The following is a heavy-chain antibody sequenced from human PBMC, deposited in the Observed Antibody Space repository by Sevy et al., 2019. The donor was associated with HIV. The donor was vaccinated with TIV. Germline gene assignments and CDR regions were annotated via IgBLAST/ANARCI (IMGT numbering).Heavy chain of an antibody. Sequence: ASVKVSCRTSGYTFTTQVINWVRQAPGQGLEWMGWINTKTGNPTYAQGFTGRIVFSVDTSVNTAYLQINNLKTADTAVYHCARSPYAESREDVRGFAYWGQGTLVTVSS. J-gene: IGHJ4*02. CDR3: ARSPYAESREDVRGFAY. CDR1: GYTFTTQV. D-gene: IGHD3-16*01. V-gene: IGHV7-4-1*02. CDR2: INTKTGNP.